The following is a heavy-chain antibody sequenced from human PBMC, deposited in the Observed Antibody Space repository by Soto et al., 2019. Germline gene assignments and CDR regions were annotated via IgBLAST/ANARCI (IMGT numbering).Heavy chain of an antibody. J-gene: IGHJ4*02. Sequence: QVQLVQSGAEVKNPGASVKLSCKASGYIFTNYYIHWVRQAPGQGLEWMAIINPNGGSTNYAQGFQGRITLARDTFTNTVYMELSSLRSEDTAIYYCARDLTSGDYWCQGTLVTVSS. CDR1: GYIFTNYY. D-gene: IGHD7-27*01. V-gene: IGHV1-46*01. CDR2: INPNGGST. CDR3: ARDLTSGDY.